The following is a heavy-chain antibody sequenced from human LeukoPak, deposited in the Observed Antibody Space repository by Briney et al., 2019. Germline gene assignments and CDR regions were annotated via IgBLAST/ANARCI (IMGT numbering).Heavy chain of an antibody. CDR3: ARGTYFDY. CDR1: GGTFSSYA. V-gene: IGHV1-18*01. J-gene: IGHJ4*02. CDR2: ISAYSGNT. Sequence: ASVKVSCKASGGTFSSYAISWVRQAPGQGLEWMGWISAYSGNTNYAQKLQGRVTMTTDTSTSTAFMEVRSLRSDDTAVYYCARGTYFDYWAREPWSPSPQ.